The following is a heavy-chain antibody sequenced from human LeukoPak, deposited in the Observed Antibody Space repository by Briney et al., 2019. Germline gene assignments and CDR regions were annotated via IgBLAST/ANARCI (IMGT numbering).Heavy chain of an antibody. D-gene: IGHD7-27*01. CDR1: CGSISSGDYY. V-gene: IGHV4-30-4*08. J-gene: IGHJ4*02. CDR2: IYYSGST. Sequence: SQTLSLTCTVSCGSISSGDYYWSWIRQPPGKGLEWIGYIYYSGSTYYNPSLKSRVTISVDTSKNQFSLKLSSVTAADTAVYYCARDTLTGVLDYWGQGTLVTVSS. CDR3: ARDTLTGVLDY.